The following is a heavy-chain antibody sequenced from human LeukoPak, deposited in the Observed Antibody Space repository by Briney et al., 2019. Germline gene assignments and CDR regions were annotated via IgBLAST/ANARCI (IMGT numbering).Heavy chain of an antibody. D-gene: IGHD6-6*01. CDR3: ARRAIAARRSGNQDLGRCYFDY. Sequence: GGSLRLSCAASGFTFSSYAMSWVRQAPAKGLEGVSAISVSGGSTYYADAVKGRFTISRDNSKNTLYLQVNSLRVEDTAVYYCARRAIAARRSGNQDLGRCYFDYWGQGTLVTVSS. CDR2: ISVSGGST. CDR1: GFTFSSYA. V-gene: IGHV3-23*01. J-gene: IGHJ4*02.